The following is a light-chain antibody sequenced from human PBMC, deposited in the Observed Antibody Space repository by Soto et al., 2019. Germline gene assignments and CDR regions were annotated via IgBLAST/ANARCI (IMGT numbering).Light chain of an antibody. CDR3: QQLFDSPIT. CDR1: QSINSW. V-gene: IGKV1-5*01. Sequence: DIQMTQSPSALSASVVDRVTITCLASQSINSWLAWYQQKSGKAPKLLIYAASTLESGVPSRFSATVSGTEFSLTITSLQPEDFATYYCQQLFDSPITFGQGTRLEI. CDR2: AAS. J-gene: IGKJ5*01.